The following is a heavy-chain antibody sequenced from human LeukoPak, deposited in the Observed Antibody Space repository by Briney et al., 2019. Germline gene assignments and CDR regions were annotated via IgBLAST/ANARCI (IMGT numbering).Heavy chain of an antibody. CDR2: INPSGGST. V-gene: IGHV1-46*01. CDR3: AREIGSYYGFDY. J-gene: IGHJ4*02. D-gene: IGHD1-26*01. CDR1: GYTFTSYY. Sequence: AASVTVSCTASGYTFTSYYMHWVRQAPGQGLEWMGIINPSGGSTSYAQKFQGRVTMTRDTSTSTVYMELSSLRSEDTAVYCCAREIGSYYGFDYWGQGTLVTVSS.